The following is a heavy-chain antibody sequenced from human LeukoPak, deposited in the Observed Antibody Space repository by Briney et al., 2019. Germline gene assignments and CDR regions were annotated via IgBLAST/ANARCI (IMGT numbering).Heavy chain of an antibody. CDR3: ARVERVGAELFDY. D-gene: IGHD1-26*01. CDR1: GGSLSSGDYY. CDR2: IYYSGST. V-gene: IGHV4-30-4*01. J-gene: IGHJ4*02. Sequence: SQTLSLTCTVSGGSLSSGDYYWSWIRQPPGKGLEWIGYIYYSGSTYYNPSLKSRVTITVDTSKNQFSLKLSSVTAADTAVYYCARVERVGAELFDYWGQGTLVTVSS.